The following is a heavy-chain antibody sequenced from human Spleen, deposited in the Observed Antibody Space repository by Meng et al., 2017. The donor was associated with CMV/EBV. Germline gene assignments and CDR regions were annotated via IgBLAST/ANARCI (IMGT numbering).Heavy chain of an antibody. CDR3: TRDSGAGWYRLDP. CDR2: INTGNGNP. J-gene: IGHJ5*02. Sequence: KASGYSFTKYGMHWVRQAPGQSPEWMGWINTGNGNPTYAQKFQGRVTITIDTSANTGYMEFNSLSSEDTAVYYCTRDSGAGWYRLDPWGQGTLVTVSS. D-gene: IGHD6-19*01. CDR1: GYSFTKYG. V-gene: IGHV1-3*04.